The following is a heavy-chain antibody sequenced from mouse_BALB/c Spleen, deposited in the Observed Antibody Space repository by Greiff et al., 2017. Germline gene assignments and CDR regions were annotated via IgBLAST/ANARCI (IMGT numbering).Heavy chain of an antibody. V-gene: IGHV1-80*01. J-gene: IGHJ4*01. CDR2: IYPGDGDT. D-gene: IGHD4-1*01. Sequence: LVESGAELVRPGSSVKISCKASGYAFSSYWMNWVKQRPGQGLEWIGQIYPGDGDTNYNGKFKGKATLTADKSSSTAYMQLSSLTSEDSAVYFCARWEEAMDYWGQGTSVTVSS. CDR1: GYAFSSYW. CDR3: ARWEEAMDY.